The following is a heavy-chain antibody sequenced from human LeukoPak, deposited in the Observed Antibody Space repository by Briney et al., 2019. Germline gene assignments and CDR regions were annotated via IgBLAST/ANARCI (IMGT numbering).Heavy chain of an antibody. J-gene: IGHJ3*02. CDR3: AKETVVVVAATPDAFDI. D-gene: IGHD2-15*01. CDR1: GFTFSSYA. CDR2: ISSNGGST. Sequence: GGSLRLSCSASGFTFSSYAMHWVRQAPGKGLEYVSAISSNGGSTYYADSVKDRFTISRDNSKNTLYLQMNSLRAEDTAVYYCAKETVVVVAATPDAFDIWGQGTMVTVSS. V-gene: IGHV3-64*04.